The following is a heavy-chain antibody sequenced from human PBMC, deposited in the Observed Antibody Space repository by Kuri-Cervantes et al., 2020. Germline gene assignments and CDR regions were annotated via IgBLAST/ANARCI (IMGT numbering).Heavy chain of an antibody. D-gene: IGHD2-21*01. CDR1: GFTFSNFA. J-gene: IGHJ5*02. V-gene: IGHV3-30-3*01. Sequence: GGSLRLSCAASGFTFSNFAMHWVRQAPGKGLEWVAVISYDGSNKYYADSVKGRFTISRDNSKNTLYLQMNSLRAEDTAVYYCARGGVVVIAFEGWFDPWGQGTLVTVSS. CDR3: ARGGVVVIAFEGWFDP. CDR2: ISYDGSNK.